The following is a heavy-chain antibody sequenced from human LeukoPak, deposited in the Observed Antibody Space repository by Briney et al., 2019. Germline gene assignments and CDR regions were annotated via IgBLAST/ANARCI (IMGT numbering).Heavy chain of an antibody. Sequence: GGSLRLSCAASGFTFSSYAMHWVRQAPGKGLEYVSAISSNGGSTYYANSVKGRFTISRDNSKNTLYLQMGSLRAEDMAVYYCARELGSSSDDYWGQGTLVTVSS. V-gene: IGHV3-64*01. D-gene: IGHD6-6*01. CDR3: ARELGSSSDDY. J-gene: IGHJ4*02. CDR2: ISSNGGST. CDR1: GFTFSSYA.